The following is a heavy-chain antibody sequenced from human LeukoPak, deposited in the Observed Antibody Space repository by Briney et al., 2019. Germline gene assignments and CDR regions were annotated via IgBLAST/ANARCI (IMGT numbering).Heavy chain of an antibody. CDR1: GGSISSGSYY. CDR2: IYYSGST. D-gene: IGHD3-16*02. V-gene: IGHV4-30-4*08. Sequence: PSETLSLTCTVSGGSISSGSYYWSWIRQPPGKGLEWIGYIYYSGSTYYNPSLKSRVTVSVDTSKNQFSLKLSSVTAADTAVYYCARRYYDYVWGSYRPNWFDPWGQGPLVTVSS. CDR3: ARRYYDYVWGSYRPNWFDP. J-gene: IGHJ5*02.